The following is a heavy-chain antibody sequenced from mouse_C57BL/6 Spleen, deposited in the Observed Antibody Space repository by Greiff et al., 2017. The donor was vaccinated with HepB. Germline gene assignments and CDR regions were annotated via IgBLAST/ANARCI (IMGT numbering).Heavy chain of an antibody. V-gene: IGHV1-55*01. Sequence: QVQLQQSGAELVKPGASVKMSCKASGYTFTSYWITWVKQRPGQGLEWIGDIYPGSGSTNYNEKFKSKATLTVDTSSSTAYMQLSSLTSADSAVYYSGYYGSRVDYWGQGTTLTVSS. D-gene: IGHD1-1*01. CDR2: IYPGSGST. CDR3: GYYGSRVDY. J-gene: IGHJ2*01. CDR1: GYTFTSYW.